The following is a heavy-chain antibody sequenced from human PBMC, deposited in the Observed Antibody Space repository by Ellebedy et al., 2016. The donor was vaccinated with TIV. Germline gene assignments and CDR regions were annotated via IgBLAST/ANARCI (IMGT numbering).Heavy chain of an antibody. CDR3: AKDGGELPYYYYYYMDV. CDR2: ISYDGSNK. J-gene: IGHJ6*03. D-gene: IGHD3-16*01. Sequence: GGSLRLXXAASGFTFSSYAMHWVRQAPGKGLEWVAVISYDGSNKYYADSVKGRFTISRDNSKNTLYLQMNSLRAEDTALYYCAKDGGELPYYYYYYMDVWGKGTTVTVSS. CDR1: GFTFSSYA. V-gene: IGHV3-30-3*01.